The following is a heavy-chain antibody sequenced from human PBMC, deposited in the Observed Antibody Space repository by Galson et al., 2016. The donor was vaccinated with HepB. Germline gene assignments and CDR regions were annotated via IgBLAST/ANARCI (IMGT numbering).Heavy chain of an antibody. Sequence: SVKVSCKASGFTFSTSAVQWVRQARGQRLEWIGWIAVGSGNTDYARELQERVTISRDMSTDTAHMELRSLRSEDTAVYYCAAGGDTSMVRAHVFDLWGQGTLLTVSS. D-gene: IGHD3-10*01. CDR3: AAGGDTSMVRAHVFDL. CDR2: IAVGSGNT. V-gene: IGHV1-58*01. J-gene: IGHJ4*02. CDR1: GFTFSTSA.